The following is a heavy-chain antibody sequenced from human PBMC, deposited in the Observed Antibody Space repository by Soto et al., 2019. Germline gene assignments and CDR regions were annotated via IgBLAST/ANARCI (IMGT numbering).Heavy chain of an antibody. Sequence: PSETLSLTCTVSGVSISSGAYYWSWIRQLPGKGLEWIGYISYSGSTDHNPSLKSRVSMSMDTSKNQVSLKLSSMTAADTAMYYCARDLGSQQWFFDNWGQDSLVTVSS. CDR1: GVSISSGAYY. V-gene: IGHV4-31*03. D-gene: IGHD3-22*01. CDR3: ARDLGSQQWFFDN. J-gene: IGHJ4*02. CDR2: ISYSGST.